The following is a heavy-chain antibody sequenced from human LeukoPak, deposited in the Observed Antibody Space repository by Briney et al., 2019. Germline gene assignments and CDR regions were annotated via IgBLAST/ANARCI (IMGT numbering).Heavy chain of an antibody. J-gene: IGHJ4*02. CDR2: ISAYNGDT. Sequence: ASVKVSCKASGYTFTSYGISWVRQAPGQGLEWMGWISAYNGDTNYAQKLQGRVTMTTDTSTSTAYMELRSLRSDDTAVYYCARDGLEYYDFWSGYYTGRSGLDYWGQGTLVTVSS. D-gene: IGHD3-3*01. V-gene: IGHV1-18*01. CDR1: GYTFTSYG. CDR3: ARDGLEYYDFWSGYYTGRSGLDY.